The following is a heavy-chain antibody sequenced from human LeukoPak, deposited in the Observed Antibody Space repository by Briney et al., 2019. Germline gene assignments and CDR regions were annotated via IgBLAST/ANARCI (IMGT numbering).Heavy chain of an antibody. Sequence: GGSLRLSCAASGFIFSDYYMSWIRQAPGKGLEWVSYISSSGSTMYYTDSVKGRFTISRDNAKDSLYLQMNSLRAEDTAVYYCARARIHYGSGSSFDYWGQGTLVTVSS. CDR1: GFIFSDYY. CDR2: ISSSGSTM. CDR3: ARARIHYGSGSSFDY. V-gene: IGHV3-11*01. J-gene: IGHJ4*02. D-gene: IGHD3-10*01.